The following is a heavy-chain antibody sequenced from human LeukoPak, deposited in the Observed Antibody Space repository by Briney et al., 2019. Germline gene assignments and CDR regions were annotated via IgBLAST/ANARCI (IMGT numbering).Heavy chain of an antibody. CDR1: GGSISSGGSR. CDR3: ATYGSGSYRFDP. CDR2: IYYSGST. J-gene: IGHJ5*02. D-gene: IGHD3-10*01. V-gene: IGHV4-31*03. Sequence: PSQTLSLTCNVSGGSISSGGSRWSWLRQHPGKGLEWIGYIYYSGSTYYNPSLEGRLTMSVDTSKNQFSLKLNSVTAADTAVYYCATYGSGSYRFDPWGQGTLVTVSS.